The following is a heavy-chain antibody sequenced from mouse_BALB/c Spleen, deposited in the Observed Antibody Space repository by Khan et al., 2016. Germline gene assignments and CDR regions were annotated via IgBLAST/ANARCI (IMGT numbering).Heavy chain of an antibody. CDR2: INTYTGEP. CDR1: GYTFTNYG. V-gene: IGHV9-3-1*01. Sequence: QIQLVQSGPELKKPGETVKISCKASGYTFTNYGMNWVKQAPGKGLKWMGWINTYTGEPTYADDFKGRFAFSLETSASTAYLQINNLKNEEAGTYFWARRDYYGSSLEYWGQGTTLTVSS. D-gene: IGHD1-1*01. CDR3: ARRDYYGSSLEY. J-gene: IGHJ2*01.